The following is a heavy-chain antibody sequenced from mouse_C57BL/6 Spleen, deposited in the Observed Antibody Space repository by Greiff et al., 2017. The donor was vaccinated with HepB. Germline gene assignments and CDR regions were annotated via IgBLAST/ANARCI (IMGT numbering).Heavy chain of an antibody. J-gene: IGHJ3*01. D-gene: IGHD1-1*01. CDR2: IWTGGGT. V-gene: IGHV2-9-1*01. CDR3: AREGDGSSFAWFAY. CDR1: GFSLTSYA. Sequence: VMLVESGPGLVAPSQSLSITCTVSGFSLTSYAISWVRQPPGKGLEWLGVIWTGGGTNYNSAPKSRLSISKDNSKSQVFLKMNSLQTDDTARYYCAREGDGSSFAWFAYWGQGTLVTVSA.